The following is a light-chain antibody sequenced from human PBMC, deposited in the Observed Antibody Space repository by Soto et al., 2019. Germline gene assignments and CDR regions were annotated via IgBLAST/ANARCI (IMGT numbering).Light chain of an antibody. J-gene: IGKJ1*01. CDR3: QQYSSLWT. V-gene: IGKV3-20*01. CDR2: GAS. CDR1: QSVSSSY. Sequence: EIVLRQSPGTLSLSPGERATLSCRASQSVSSSYLAWYQQKPGQAPRLLIYGASSRATGIPDRFSGSGSGTDFTLTISRLEPEDFAVYYCQQYSSLWTFGQGTKVDIK.